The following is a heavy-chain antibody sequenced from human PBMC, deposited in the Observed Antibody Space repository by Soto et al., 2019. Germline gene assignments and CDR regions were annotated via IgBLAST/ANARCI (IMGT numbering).Heavy chain of an antibody. CDR3: ARRKYSGTFWSLDY. D-gene: IGHD1-26*01. V-gene: IGHV4-39*01. CDR1: GDSISSSTYY. J-gene: IGHJ4*02. Sequence: SETLSLTCTVSGDSISSSTYYWTWIRQPPGKGLEWIGNIFYSGITHYNPSLRSRFILSVDTSKNQFSLNLRSVTAADTAVYYCARRKYSGTFWSLDYWGQGIMVTVSS. CDR2: IFYSGIT.